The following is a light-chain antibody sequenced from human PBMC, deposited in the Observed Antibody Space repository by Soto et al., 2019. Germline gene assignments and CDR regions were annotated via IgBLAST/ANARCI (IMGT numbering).Light chain of an antibody. J-gene: IGKJ2*01. CDR1: QSVSISY. CDR3: QQYGSSPRT. CDR2: GAS. Sequence: EIVLTQSPGTLSLSPGERATLSCRASQSVSISYLACYQQKPGQAPSLLIYGASSRATGTPDRFSGSGSGTDFTLTISRLEPEDFAVYYCQQYGSSPRTFGQGTKLEIK. V-gene: IGKV3-20*01.